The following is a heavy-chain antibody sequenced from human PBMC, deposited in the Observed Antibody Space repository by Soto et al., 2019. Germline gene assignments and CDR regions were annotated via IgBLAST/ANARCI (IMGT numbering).Heavy chain of an antibody. CDR1: GFTVSSNY. CDR3: ARVGGYGYYFDY. J-gene: IGHJ4*02. Sequence: EVQLVESGGGLVQPGGSLRLSCAASGFTVSSNYMSWVRQAPGKGLEWVSVINSGGSTYYEDSLKGRLTISRDNSKNPLYLQMNSLRAEDTAVYYCARVGGYGYYFDYWGQGTLVTVSS. D-gene: IGHD5-12*01. V-gene: IGHV3-66*01. CDR2: INSGGST.